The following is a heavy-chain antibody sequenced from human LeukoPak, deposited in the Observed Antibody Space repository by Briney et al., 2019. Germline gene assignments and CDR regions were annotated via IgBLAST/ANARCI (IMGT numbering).Heavy chain of an antibody. J-gene: IGHJ4*02. V-gene: IGHV1-69*13. D-gene: IGHD2-8*02. CDR1: GGTFSSYA. CDR2: IIPIFGTA. Sequence: SVKVSCKASGGTFSSYAIRWVRQAPGQGLEWMGGIIPIFGTANYAQKFQGRVTITADESTSTAYMELSSLRSEDTAVYYCASLDTGSVWDWGQGTLVTVSS. CDR3: ASLDTGSVWD.